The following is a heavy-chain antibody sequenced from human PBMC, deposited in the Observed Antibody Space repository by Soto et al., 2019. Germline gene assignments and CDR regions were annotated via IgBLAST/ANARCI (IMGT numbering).Heavy chain of an antibody. CDR1: GGSIISGDYY. V-gene: IGHV4-30-4*01. D-gene: IGHD6-6*01. CDR2: IYYSGST. CDR3: ASSSDNWFDP. Sequence: SETLSLTCTVSGGSIISGDYYCIWIRQPPWKGLEWIGYIYYSGSTYYNPSLKSRVTISVDTSKNQFSLKLSSVTAADTAVYYCASSSDNWFDPWGQGTLVTVSS. J-gene: IGHJ5*02.